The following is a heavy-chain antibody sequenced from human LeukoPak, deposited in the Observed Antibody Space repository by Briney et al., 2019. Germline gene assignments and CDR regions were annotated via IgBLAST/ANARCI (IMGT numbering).Heavy chain of an antibody. D-gene: IGHD1-26*01. Sequence: PSETLSLTCTVSGGSICSGDYYWSWIRQPPGKGLEWIGYIYYSGSTYYNPSLKSRVTISVDTSKNQFSLKLSSVTAADTAVYYCARGRVQWELLTAPDYWGQGTLVTVSS. CDR3: ARGRVQWELLTAPDY. CDR2: IYYSGST. CDR1: GGSICSGDYY. V-gene: IGHV4-30-4*01. J-gene: IGHJ4*02.